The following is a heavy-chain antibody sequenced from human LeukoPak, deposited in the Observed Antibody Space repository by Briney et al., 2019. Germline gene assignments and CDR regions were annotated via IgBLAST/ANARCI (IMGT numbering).Heavy chain of an antibody. Sequence: GRSLRLSCAASGFTFSDYYMSWIRQAPGKGLEWVSYISSSGSTIYYADPGKGRFTISRDNAKNSLYLQMNSLRAEDTAVYYCARGPGAPGSYYYYYGVDVWGQGTTVTVSS. V-gene: IGHV3-11*01. D-gene: IGHD3-10*01. CDR3: ARGPGAPGSYYYYYGVDV. CDR2: ISSSGSTI. CDR1: GFTFSDYY. J-gene: IGHJ6*02.